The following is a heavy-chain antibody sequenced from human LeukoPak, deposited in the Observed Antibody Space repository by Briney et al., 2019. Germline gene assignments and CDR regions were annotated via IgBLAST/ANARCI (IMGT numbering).Heavy chain of an antibody. J-gene: IGHJ4*01. CDR1: GHNFNTYW. CDR3: ARRGTPSSHFDS. CDR2: IYPEDSDA. Sequence: GESLKISCQGSGHNFNTYWIGWVRRMPGKGLEWMGIIYPEDSDARYSPSFQGHVTISADKSISTAYLQWSTLKASDTATYYCARRGTPSSHFDSWGRGTQVIVSS. V-gene: IGHV5-51*01. D-gene: IGHD1-14*01.